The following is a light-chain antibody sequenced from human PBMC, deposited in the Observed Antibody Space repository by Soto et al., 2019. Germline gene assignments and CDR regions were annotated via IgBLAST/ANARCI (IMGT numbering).Light chain of an antibody. Sequence: EVVLTQSPVTLSLSPGERATLSCRASQSFRGLLAWYQQKPGQAPRLLIYDASNRATGIPARFSGSGSGTDFTLTISSLEPEDFAVYYCQQRANWLFGQGTKLEIK. J-gene: IGKJ2*01. CDR2: DAS. V-gene: IGKV3-11*01. CDR3: QQRANWL. CDR1: QSFRGL.